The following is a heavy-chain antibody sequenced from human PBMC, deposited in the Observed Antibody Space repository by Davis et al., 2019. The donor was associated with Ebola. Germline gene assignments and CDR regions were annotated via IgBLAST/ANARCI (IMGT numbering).Heavy chain of an antibody. CDR3: ARGHSYGSMVYGMDV. Sequence: MPGGSLRLSCTVSGASISSYYWSWIRQPPGKGLEWIGLVYYSGSTNYNPSLKSRVTISVDTSKNQFSLKLSSVTAADTAMYYCARGHSYGSMVYGMDVWGQGTTVTVSS. D-gene: IGHD5-18*01. V-gene: IGHV4-59*08. CDR1: GASISSYY. CDR2: VYYSGST. J-gene: IGHJ6*02.